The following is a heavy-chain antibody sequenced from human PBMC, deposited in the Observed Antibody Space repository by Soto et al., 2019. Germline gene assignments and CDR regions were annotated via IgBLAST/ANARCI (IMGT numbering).Heavy chain of an antibody. CDR3: ARDRPYYYGSGSVNWFDP. Sequence: GGSLRLSCAASGFTFSSYWMHWVRQAPGKGLVWVSRINSDGSSTSYADSVKGRFTISRDNTKKTLYLQMNSLRAEDTAVYYCARDRPYYYGSGSVNWFDPWGQGTLVTVSS. CDR2: INSDGSST. D-gene: IGHD3-10*01. CDR1: GFTFSSYW. J-gene: IGHJ5*02. V-gene: IGHV3-74*01.